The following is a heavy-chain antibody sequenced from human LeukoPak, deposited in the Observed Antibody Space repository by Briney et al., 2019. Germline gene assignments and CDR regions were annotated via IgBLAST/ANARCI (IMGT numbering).Heavy chain of an antibody. Sequence: PSETLSLTCTVSGGSISTSNYYWGWIRQPPGKGLEWIGNIFYSGSTYYSPSLRSRVTISLDTSRNQFSLKLNSVTAADTAVYYCAVTSGSYSYVDYWGQGTLVTVSS. CDR1: GGSISTSNYY. D-gene: IGHD1-26*01. CDR3: AVTSGSYSYVDY. J-gene: IGHJ4*02. CDR2: IFYSGST. V-gene: IGHV4-39*07.